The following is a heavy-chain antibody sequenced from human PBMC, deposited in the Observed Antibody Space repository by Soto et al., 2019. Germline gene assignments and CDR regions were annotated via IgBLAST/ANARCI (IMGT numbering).Heavy chain of an antibody. CDR2: INYDGSNK. D-gene: IGHD2-21*01. V-gene: IGHV3-33*03. CDR1: GFTFSNYG. CDR3: ASAYCSSPTWCDGVDP. J-gene: IGHJ5*02. Sequence: QVQLVESGGRVVQPGRSLTLSCAASGFTFSNYGMHWVRQAPGKGLEWVAFINYDGSNKYYGDSVQGRFTISRVNSRNTLLLQMNSLRVEDTALYYCASAYCSSPTWCDGVDPWGQGTLVSVSS.